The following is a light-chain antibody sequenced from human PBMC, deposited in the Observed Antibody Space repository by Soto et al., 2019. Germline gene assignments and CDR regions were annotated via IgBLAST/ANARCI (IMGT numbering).Light chain of an antibody. CDR2: DAS. CDR3: QQGQSTPIT. Sequence: DIQMTQSPSSLSASIGDRVILTCRSSQPISGYLNWYQQKPGKAPKPLIHDASSLQSGVPSRFSGSGSGTDFSLTISNLQPEDFASYNCQQGQSTPITFGQGTRLEI. J-gene: IGKJ5*01. CDR1: QPISGY. V-gene: IGKV1-39*01.